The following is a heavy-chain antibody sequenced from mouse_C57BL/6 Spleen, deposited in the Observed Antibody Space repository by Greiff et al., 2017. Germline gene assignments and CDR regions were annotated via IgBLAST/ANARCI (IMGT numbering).Heavy chain of an antibody. D-gene: IGHD1-1*01. Sequence: VQLQQPGTELVKPGASVKLSCKASGYTFTSYWMHWVKQRPGQGLEWIGNINPSNGGTNYNEKFKSKATLTVDKSSSTAYMQLSSLTSEDSAVYYCARGGPITTVVATGDYFDYWGQGTTLTVSS. CDR1: GYTFTSYW. V-gene: IGHV1-53*01. J-gene: IGHJ2*01. CDR3: ARGGPITTVVATGDYFDY. CDR2: INPSNGGT.